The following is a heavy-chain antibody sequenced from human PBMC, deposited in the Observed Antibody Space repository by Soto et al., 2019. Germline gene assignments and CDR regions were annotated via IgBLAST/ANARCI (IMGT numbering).Heavy chain of an antibody. D-gene: IGHD3-22*01. CDR3: ARDYYDSSGYYYFDY. V-gene: IGHV4-39*02. CDR2: IYYSGST. CDR1: GGSISSSGYY. J-gene: IGHJ4*02. Sequence: PSETLSLTCTVSGGSISSSGYYWGWIRQPPGKGLEWIGSIYYSGSTYYNPSLKSRVTISVDTSKNQFSLKLSSVTAADTAVYYCARDYYDSSGYYYFDYWGQGTLVTVSS.